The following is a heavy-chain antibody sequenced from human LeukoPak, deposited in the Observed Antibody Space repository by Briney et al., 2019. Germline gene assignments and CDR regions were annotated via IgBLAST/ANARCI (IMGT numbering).Heavy chain of an antibody. D-gene: IGHD1-26*01. V-gene: IGHV1-8*03. CDR3: ASRARILGYYYYYYMDV. CDR2: MNPNSGNT. CDR1: GYTFTGYY. J-gene: IGHJ6*03. Sequence: ASVKFSCKASGYTFTGYYMHWVRQATGQGLEWMGWMNPNSGNTGYAQKFQGRVTITRNTSISTAYMELSSLRSEDTAVYYCASRARILGYYYYYYMDVWGKGTTVTVSS.